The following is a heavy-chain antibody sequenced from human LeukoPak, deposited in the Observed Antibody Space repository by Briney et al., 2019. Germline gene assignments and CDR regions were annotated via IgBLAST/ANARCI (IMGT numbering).Heavy chain of an antibody. J-gene: IGHJ2*01. Sequence: PGGSLRLSCAASGFTFSSYGMSWVRQAPGKGLEWVSAITISGDNTWHADSVKGRFTISRDNSKNTLYLQMNSLRVEDTAIYYCAKDKTNWYFDLWGRGTLVTVSS. CDR2: ITISGDNT. V-gene: IGHV3-23*01. CDR1: GFTFSSYG. CDR3: AKDKTNWYFDL.